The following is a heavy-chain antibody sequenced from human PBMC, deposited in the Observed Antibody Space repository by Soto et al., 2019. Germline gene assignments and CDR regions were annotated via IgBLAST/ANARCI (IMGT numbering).Heavy chain of an antibody. D-gene: IGHD3-16*01. Sequence: EVQLVESGGGLVQPGGSLRLSCAASGFTVSTKYMSWVRQAPGKGLEWVSVIYSGGSTFYADSVRGRFTISRDNSKTTVNLQMISLRAEDPAVYYCARDPWAAAYGGKGTLVPVSS. CDR3: ARDPWAAAY. V-gene: IGHV3-66*01. CDR1: GFTVSTKY. J-gene: IGHJ4*02. CDR2: IYSGGST.